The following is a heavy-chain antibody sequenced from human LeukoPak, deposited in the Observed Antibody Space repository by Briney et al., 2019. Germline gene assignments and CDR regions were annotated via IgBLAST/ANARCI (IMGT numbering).Heavy chain of an antibody. CDR2: IWYDGSNK. V-gene: IGHV3-33*06. CDR1: GFTFSNYG. J-gene: IGHJ4*02. Sequence: GRSLRLSCAASGFTFSNYGMHWVRQAPGQGLEWVAVIWYDGSNKYYVDSVKGRFTISKDNSKNTLYLQMNSLRAEDTAVYYCAKDRDILTGYLDYWGQGTLVTVSS. D-gene: IGHD3-9*01. CDR3: AKDRDILTGYLDY.